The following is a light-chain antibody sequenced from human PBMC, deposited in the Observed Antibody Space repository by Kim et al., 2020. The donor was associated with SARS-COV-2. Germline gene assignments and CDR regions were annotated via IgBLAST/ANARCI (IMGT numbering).Light chain of an antibody. J-gene: IGLJ3*02. CDR1: NNDVGGYNY. V-gene: IGLV2-14*03. Sequence: GQSNSITCTRTNNDVGGYNYVSWYQQNPGNAPKVMIYDVNKRPSGVSNRFSGSKSGNTASLTISGLQAEDEDDYYCTSYTRSDTWVFGGGTQLTVL. CDR2: DVN. CDR3: TSYTRSDTWV.